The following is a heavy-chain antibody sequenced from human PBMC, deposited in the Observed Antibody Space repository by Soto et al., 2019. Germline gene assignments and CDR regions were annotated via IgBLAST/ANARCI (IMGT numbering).Heavy chain of an antibody. CDR1: GLAFRSYA. Sequence: PGVPLRHSCTASGLAFRSYAMSWVSQAPGGGLEWVSAISGSGGSTYYADSVKGRFTISRDNSKNTLYLQMNSLRAEDTAVYYCAKGPGPSGSGWYSYYYYYMDFLGKGTTVTVSS. J-gene: IGHJ6*03. V-gene: IGHV3-23*01. CDR3: AKGPGPSGSGWYSYYYYYMDF. D-gene: IGHD6-19*01. CDR2: ISGSGGST.